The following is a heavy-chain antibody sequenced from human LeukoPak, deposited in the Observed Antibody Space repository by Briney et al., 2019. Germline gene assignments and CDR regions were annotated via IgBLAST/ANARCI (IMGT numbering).Heavy chain of an antibody. D-gene: IGHD3-10*01. CDR1: GFTFSDYY. CDR2: ISSSGSTI. CDR3: ARTMVRGVQLTEY. Sequence: GGSLRLSCAASGFTFSDYYMSWIRQAPGKGLEWVSYISSSGSTIYYADSVKGRFTISRDNAKNSLYLQMNSLRAEDTAVYYCARTMVRGVQLTEYWGQGTLSPSPQ. J-gene: IGHJ4*02. V-gene: IGHV3-11*01.